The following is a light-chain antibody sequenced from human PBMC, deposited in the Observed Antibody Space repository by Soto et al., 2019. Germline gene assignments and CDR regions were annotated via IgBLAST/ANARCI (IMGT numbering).Light chain of an antibody. CDR3: QQRSNWPLST. V-gene: IGKV1-5*03. CDR1: QTISSW. CDR2: KAS. J-gene: IGKJ2*01. Sequence: DIQMTQSPSTLSGSVGDRVTITCRASQTISSWLAWYQQKPGKAPKLLIYKASTLKSGVPSRFSGSGSGTEFTLTISSLQPDDFATYYCQQRSNWPLSTFGQGTKLEIK.